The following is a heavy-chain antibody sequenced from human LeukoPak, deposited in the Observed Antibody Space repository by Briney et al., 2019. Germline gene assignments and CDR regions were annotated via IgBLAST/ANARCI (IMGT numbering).Heavy chain of an antibody. J-gene: IGHJ4*02. Sequence: PSETLSLTCAVSGGSISSSNWWSWVRRPPGKGLEWIGYIYYTGSTTYNPSLKSRVTISMDTSKNQFSLKLSSVTAADTAMYYCAGAPNTAYFDYWGQGTLATVSS. CDR3: AGAPNTAYFDY. CDR1: GGSISSSNW. V-gene: IGHV4-4*02. CDR2: IYYTGST.